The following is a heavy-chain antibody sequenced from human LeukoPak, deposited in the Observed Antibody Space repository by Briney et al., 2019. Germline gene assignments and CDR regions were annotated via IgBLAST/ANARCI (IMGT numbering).Heavy chain of an antibody. D-gene: IGHD3-16*01. CDR2: INQDGGTR. CDR3: ARDMKGNLDY. V-gene: IGHV3-7*01. J-gene: IGHJ4*02. Sequence: RGSLRLSCAASGFTFSNTWMAWVRQAPGKGLEWVANINQDGGTRQYADSVRGRFTISRDNAQNSLYLEMNSLRAEDTGLYHCARDMKGNLDYWGQGTLVTVSS. CDR1: GFTFSNTW.